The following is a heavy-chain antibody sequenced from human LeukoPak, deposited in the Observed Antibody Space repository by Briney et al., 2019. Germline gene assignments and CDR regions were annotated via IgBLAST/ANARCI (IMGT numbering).Heavy chain of an antibody. CDR2: ISYSGSA. V-gene: IGHV4-59*01. CDR1: GGSISSYY. D-gene: IGHD2-15*01. CDR3: ARDRYCSGGLCYSGRFDP. Sequence: SETLSLTCTVSGGSISSYYWSWIRQPPGKGLEWIGYISYSGSANYNPTLKGRVTISVDTSKNQFSLMLSSVTAADTAVYYCARDRYCSGGLCYSGRFDPWGQGTLVTVSS. J-gene: IGHJ5*02.